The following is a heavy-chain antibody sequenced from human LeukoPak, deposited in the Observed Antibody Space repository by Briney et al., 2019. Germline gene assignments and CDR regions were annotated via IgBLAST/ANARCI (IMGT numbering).Heavy chain of an antibody. J-gene: IGHJ4*02. CDR2: IYTSGST. D-gene: IGHD6-13*01. Sequence: SETLSLTCTVSGGSISSYYWSWIRQPAGKGLEGIGRIYTSGSTNYNPSLKSRVTMSVDTSKNPFSLKLSSVTAADTAVYYCARDPLIAAAGSYYFDYWGQGTLVTVSS. CDR3: ARDPLIAAAGSYYFDY. CDR1: GGSISSYY. V-gene: IGHV4-4*07.